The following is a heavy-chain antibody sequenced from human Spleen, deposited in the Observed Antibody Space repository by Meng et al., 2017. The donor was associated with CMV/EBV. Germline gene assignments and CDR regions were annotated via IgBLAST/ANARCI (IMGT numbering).Heavy chain of an antibody. D-gene: IGHD3-3*01. J-gene: IGHJ5*02. CDR1: GFRFSNYA. CDR2: ISSTSTYI. CDR3: VRDLPPYYDFWSGYLDL. Sequence: GGSLRLSCEASGFRFSNYAFNWVRQAPGKGLEWVSSISSTSTYIYYADSVKGRFTISRDNAKNSLYLEMDSLRAEDTAVYYCVRDLPPYYDFWSGYLDLWGQGTLVTVSS. V-gene: IGHV3-21*01.